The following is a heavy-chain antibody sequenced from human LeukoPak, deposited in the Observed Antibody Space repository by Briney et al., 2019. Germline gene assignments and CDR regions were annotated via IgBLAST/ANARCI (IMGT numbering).Heavy chain of an antibody. CDR2: ISGSGGST. J-gene: IGHJ5*02. D-gene: IGHD1-26*01. CDR3: AKGELLLDWFDP. V-gene: IGHV3-23*01. CDR1: GFTFSSYA. Sequence: GGSLRLSCAASGFTFSSYAMSWVRQAPGKGLEWVSAISGSGGSTYYADSVKGRFTISRDNSKNTLYLQMDSLRAEDTAVYYCAKGELLLDWFDPWGQGTLVTVSS.